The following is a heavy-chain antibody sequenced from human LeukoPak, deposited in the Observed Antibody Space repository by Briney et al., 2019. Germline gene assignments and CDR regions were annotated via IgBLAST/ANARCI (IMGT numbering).Heavy chain of an antibody. CDR3: ARDNSVEDTAWWFDP. CDR1: GYTFTGYY. CDR2: INPNSGGT. D-gene: IGHD4-23*01. V-gene: IGHV1-2*02. Sequence: ASVKVSCKASGYTFTGYYMHWVRQAPGQGLEWMGWINPNSGGTNYVQKFQGRVTMTTDTSTSTAYMELRSLRSEDTAVYYCARDNSVEDTAWWFDPWGQGTLVTVSS. J-gene: IGHJ5*02.